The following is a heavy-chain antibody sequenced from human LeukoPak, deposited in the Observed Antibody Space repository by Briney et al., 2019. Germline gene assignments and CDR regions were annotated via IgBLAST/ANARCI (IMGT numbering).Heavy chain of an antibody. Sequence: GGSLRLSCAASGFTFSSYAMHWVRQAPGKGLEWVAVISYDGSNKYYADSVKGRFTISRDNSKNALYLQMNSLRAEDTAVYYCAREAYDSSGYYAGYFDYWGQGTLVTVSS. V-gene: IGHV3-30*01. CDR1: GFTFSSYA. D-gene: IGHD3-22*01. CDR2: ISYDGSNK. J-gene: IGHJ4*02. CDR3: AREAYDSSGYYAGYFDY.